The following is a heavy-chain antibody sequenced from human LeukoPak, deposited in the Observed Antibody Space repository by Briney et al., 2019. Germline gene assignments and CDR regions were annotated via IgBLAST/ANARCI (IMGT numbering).Heavy chain of an antibody. CDR2: INPSGGST. CDR3: AREEDAFDI. V-gene: IGHV1-46*01. CDR1: GYTFTSYD. J-gene: IGHJ3*02. Sequence: ASVKVSCKASGYTFTSYDINWVRQATGQGLEWMGIINPSGGSTSYAQKFQGRVTMTRDMSTSTVYMELSSLRSEDTAVYYCAREEDAFDIWGQGTMVTVSS.